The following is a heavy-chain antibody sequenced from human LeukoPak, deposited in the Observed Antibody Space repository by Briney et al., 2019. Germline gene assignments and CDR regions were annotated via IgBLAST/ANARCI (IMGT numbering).Heavy chain of an antibody. D-gene: IGHD3-22*01. CDR2: ISYDGTNK. J-gene: IGHJ4*02. Sequence: GGSLRLSCAASGFTFSTYAMSWVRQAPGKGLEWVAVISYDGTNKYYADSVKGRFTISRDNSKNTLYLQMNSLRAEDTAVYYCARDLVGGWDDSSGYYYGYFDYWGQGTLVTVSS. V-gene: IGHV3-30*01. CDR1: GFTFSTYA. CDR3: ARDLVGGWDDSSGYYYGYFDY.